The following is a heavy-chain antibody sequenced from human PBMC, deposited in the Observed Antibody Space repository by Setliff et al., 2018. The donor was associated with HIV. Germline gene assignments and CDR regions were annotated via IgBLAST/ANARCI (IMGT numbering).Heavy chain of an antibody. CDR1: GDSISGYY. CDR2: MHTSGNT. D-gene: IGHD2-21*02. V-gene: IGHV4-4*07. Sequence: SETLSLTCTSSGDSISGYYWSWIRQPAGKGLEWIGRMHTSGNTNYNPSLKSRVTISVDTSKSQFSLKLSSVTAADTAVYYCARGVPLLPPHYWGQGTLVTVSS. CDR3: ARGVPLLPPHY. J-gene: IGHJ4*02.